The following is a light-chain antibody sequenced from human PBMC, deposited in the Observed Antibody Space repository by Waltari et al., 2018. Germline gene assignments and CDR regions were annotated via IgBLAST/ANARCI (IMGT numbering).Light chain of an antibody. J-gene: IGKJ5*01. Sequence: DTVMTQSPPSLPVTPGEPASISCRSSQSLLHSSVKNYLDWYLQKPGQSPQLLIYLGSIRASGVSDRFSGSASGTDFTLKISSVEAEDVGVYYCMQALQTSITFGHGTRLEIK. CDR1: QSLLHSSVKNY. CDR3: MQALQTSIT. V-gene: IGKV2-28*01. CDR2: LGS.